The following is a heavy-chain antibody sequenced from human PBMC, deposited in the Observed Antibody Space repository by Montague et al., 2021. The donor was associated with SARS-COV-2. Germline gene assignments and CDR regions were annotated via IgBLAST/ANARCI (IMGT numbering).Heavy chain of an antibody. V-gene: IGHV4-59*08. CDR1: GGSISSYY. D-gene: IGHD3-3*01. CDR3: ARLARGEYYDFWGGSHEYPHYSYGMDV. CDR2: IYYSGST. Sequence: SETLSLTCTVSGGSISSYYWSWIRQPPGKGLEWIGYIYYSGSTNYNPSLKSRVTISVDTSKNQFSLKLSSVTAADTAVYYCARLARGEYYDFWGGSHEYPHYSYGMDVWGQGTTVPVSS. J-gene: IGHJ6*02.